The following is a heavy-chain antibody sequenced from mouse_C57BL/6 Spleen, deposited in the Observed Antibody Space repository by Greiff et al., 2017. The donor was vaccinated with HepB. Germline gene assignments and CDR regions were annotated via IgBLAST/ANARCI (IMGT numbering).Heavy chain of an antibody. V-gene: IGHV1-50*01. CDR2: IDPSDSYT. D-gene: IGHD2-5*01. Sequence: VQLQQPGAELVKPGASVKLSCKASGYTFTSYWMQWVKQRPGQGLEWIGEIDPSDSYTNYNQKFKGKATLTVDTSSSTAYMQLSSLTSEDSAVYYCARRSYYSNYEWYFDVWGTGTTVTVSS. CDR3: ARRSYYSNYEWYFDV. J-gene: IGHJ1*03. CDR1: GYTFTSYW.